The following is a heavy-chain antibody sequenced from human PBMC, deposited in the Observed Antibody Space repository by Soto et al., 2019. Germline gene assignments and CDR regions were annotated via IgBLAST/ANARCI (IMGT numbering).Heavy chain of an antibody. Sequence: GGSLRLSCAASGFSFSRHGMHWVRQAPGKGLEWVAVISYDGSNQDYADSVKGRFSISRDNSKNTVYLQMNSLRVEDSAVYYCARDRSSTYYYYGMDLWGQGTTVTVSS. V-gene: IGHV3-30-3*01. CDR2: ISYDGSNQ. CDR3: ARDRSSTYYYYGMDL. CDR1: GFSFSRHG. J-gene: IGHJ6*02. D-gene: IGHD6-19*01.